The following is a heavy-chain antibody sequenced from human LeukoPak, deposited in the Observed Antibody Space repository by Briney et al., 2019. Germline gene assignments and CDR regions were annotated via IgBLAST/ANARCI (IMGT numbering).Heavy chain of an antibody. CDR3: ARKTSVVPAAKTRKWNWFDP. D-gene: IGHD2-2*01. CDR2: IYYSGST. Sequence: PSETLSLTCAVSGGSINSTNWWSWVRQPPGKGLEWIGSIYYSGSTYYNPSLKSRVTISVDTSKNQFSLKLSSVTAADTAVCYCARKTSVVPAAKTRKWNWFDPWGQGTLVTVSS. CDR1: GGSINSTNW. J-gene: IGHJ5*02. V-gene: IGHV4-39*01.